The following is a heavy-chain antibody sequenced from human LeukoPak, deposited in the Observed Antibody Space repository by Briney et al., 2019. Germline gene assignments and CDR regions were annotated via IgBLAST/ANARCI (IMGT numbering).Heavy chain of an antibody. Sequence: GESLRLSCAASGFSFSGYAMSWVRQAPGKGLEWVSAISDTGGETFYTDSVKGRITISRDNPKNTLFLQMNSLRAEDSAIYYCAKEDLSDGMDVWGQGTTVTVS. CDR3: AKEDLSDGMDV. V-gene: IGHV3-23*01. J-gene: IGHJ6*02. CDR2: ISDTGGET. CDR1: GFSFSGYA.